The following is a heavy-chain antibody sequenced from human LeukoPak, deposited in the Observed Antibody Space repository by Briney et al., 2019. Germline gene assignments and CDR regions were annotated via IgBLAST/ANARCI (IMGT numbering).Heavy chain of an antibody. CDR1: GFSFSDFY. CDR2: VSDSGTTI. J-gene: IGHJ5*02. Sequence: PGGSLRLSCTASGFSFSDFYMTWIRQAPGKGLEWVSYVSDSGTTIIYADSVKGRFTISRDNSKNTLYLQMNSLRAEDTAVYYCAKINLPGYYGSGSYYPWGQGTLVTVSS. V-gene: IGHV3-11*01. CDR3: AKINLPGYYGSGSYYP. D-gene: IGHD3-10*01.